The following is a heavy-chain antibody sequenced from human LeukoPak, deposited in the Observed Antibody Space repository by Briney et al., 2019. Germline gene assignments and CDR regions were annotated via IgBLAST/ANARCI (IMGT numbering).Heavy chain of an antibody. CDR3: ARGGYYYDYSGYFL. V-gene: IGHV3-30*04. J-gene: IGHJ4*02. CDR1: GFTFSSYA. CDR2: ISYDGSNK. D-gene: IGHD3-22*01. Sequence: GGSLRLSCAASGFTFSSYAMHWVRQAPGKGLEWVAVISYDGSNKYYADSVKGRFTISRDNSKNTLYLQMNSLRAEDTAVYYCARGGYYYDYSGYFLWGQGTLVTVSS.